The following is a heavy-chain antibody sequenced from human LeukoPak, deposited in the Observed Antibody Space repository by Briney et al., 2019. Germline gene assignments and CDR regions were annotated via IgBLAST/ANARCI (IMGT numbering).Heavy chain of an antibody. D-gene: IGHD1-26*01. CDR1: GFNFRGYA. J-gene: IGHJ6*02. CDR3: AKEVVMGETNYYYYGMDV. Sequence: PGGSLRLSCAASGFNFRGYAMSWVRQAPGKGLKWVSAISGSGARAHYAESVRGRFTISRDNSQNTLHLQMTSLRAEDTAVYYCAKEVVMGETNYYYYGMDVWGQGTTVTVSS. CDR2: ISGSGARA. V-gene: IGHV3-23*01.